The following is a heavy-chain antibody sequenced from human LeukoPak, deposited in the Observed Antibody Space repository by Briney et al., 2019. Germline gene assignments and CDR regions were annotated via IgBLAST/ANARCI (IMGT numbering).Heavy chain of an antibody. Sequence: SETLSLTCTVSGGSISSVGYFWSWIRQNPGKGLEYIGYIFNTGRASYNPSLRSRVTMSVDTPNNPLSLRLISVTAADTAVYYCATLVPVYSSGWYYVDYWGRGTLVTVSS. V-gene: IGHV4-31*03. CDR1: GGSISSVGYF. CDR2: IFNTGRA. J-gene: IGHJ4*02. D-gene: IGHD6-19*01. CDR3: ATLVPVYSSGWYYVDY.